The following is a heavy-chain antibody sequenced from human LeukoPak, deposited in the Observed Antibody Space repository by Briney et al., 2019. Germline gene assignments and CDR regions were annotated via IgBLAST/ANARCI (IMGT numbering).Heavy chain of an antibody. CDR3: AKVLNGIMIAFGGVIIDY. J-gene: IGHJ4*02. V-gene: IGHV3-23*01. D-gene: IGHD3-16*02. CDR1: GFTFSCYA. Sequence: GGSLRLSCAASGFTFSCYAMSWVRQAPGKGLEWVSAISGSGGSTYYADSVKGRFTTSRDNSKNTLHLQMDSLRAEDTAVYYCAKVLNGIMIAFGGVIIDYWGEGTQVTVSS. CDR2: ISGSGGST.